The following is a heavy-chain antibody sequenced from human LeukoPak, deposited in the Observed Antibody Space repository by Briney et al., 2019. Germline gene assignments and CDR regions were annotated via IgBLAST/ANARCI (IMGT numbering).Heavy chain of an antibody. D-gene: IGHD2-15*01. CDR2: IRFGELDR. V-gene: IGHV3-33*01. Sequence: PGRPLRLPCAASGFPLRTFGVQWVRPARGKAVEWVSFIRFGELDRYYAEPVKGRFFISRDSSRNTLYLQINSLRAEDTAVYYCARTHCSDDSCLSPYYYHYRDVWRKGATVTVSS. J-gene: IGHJ6*03. CDR1: GFPLRTFG. CDR3: ARTHCSDDSCLSPYYYHYRDV.